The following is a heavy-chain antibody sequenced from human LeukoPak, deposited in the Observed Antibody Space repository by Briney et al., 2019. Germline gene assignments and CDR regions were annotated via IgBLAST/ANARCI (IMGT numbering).Heavy chain of an antibody. J-gene: IGHJ4*02. CDR2: ISSDGSRK. D-gene: IGHD3-3*01. V-gene: IGHV3-30*03. Sequence: GESLRLSCAASGFTFSSYSMHWVRRAPGKGLEWVAIISSDGSRKYYAHSVEGRFTISRDNSKNTLYLQMDSLRAEDTAVYYCARDRAWNYFDSWGQGTLVTVSS. CDR1: GFTFSSYS. CDR3: ARDRAWNYFDS.